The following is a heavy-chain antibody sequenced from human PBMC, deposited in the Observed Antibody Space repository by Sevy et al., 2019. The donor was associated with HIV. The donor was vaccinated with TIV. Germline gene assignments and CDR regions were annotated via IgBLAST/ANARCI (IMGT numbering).Heavy chain of an antibody. CDR2: VSNRGDDT. CDR1: GFTFSGYA. J-gene: IGHJ4*02. D-gene: IGHD3-22*01. V-gene: IGHV3-23*01. Sequence: GGSLRLSCSASGFTFSGYAMSWVRQAPGKGLEWVSTVSNRGDDTYDADSVKGRFTISRDNSKDTLYLHLNSLRGDDTAVYFCARHDDYDAIGGTGTFDYWGQRTLVTVSS. CDR3: ARHDDYDAIGGTGTFDY.